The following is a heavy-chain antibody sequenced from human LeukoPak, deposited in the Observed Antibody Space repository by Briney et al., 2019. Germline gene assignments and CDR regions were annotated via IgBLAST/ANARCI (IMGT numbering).Heavy chain of an antibody. J-gene: IGHJ3*02. CDR2: FDPEDGET. Sequence: GASVKVSCKVSGYTLTELSMHWVRQAPGKGLEWMGGFDPEDGETIYAQKFQGRVTMTEDTSTDTAYMELSSLRSEDTAVYYCASKKMVRGVIITGAFDIWAKGQWSPSLQ. CDR1: GYTLTELS. V-gene: IGHV1-24*01. CDR3: ASKKMVRGVIITGAFDI. D-gene: IGHD3-10*01.